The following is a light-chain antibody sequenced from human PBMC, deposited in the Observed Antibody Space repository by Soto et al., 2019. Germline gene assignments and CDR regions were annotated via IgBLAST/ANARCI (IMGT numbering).Light chain of an antibody. CDR3: HQYGTSPRT. CDR2: GAS. Sequence: EIVLTQSPGTLSLSPGERATLSCRASQSVSTTYLAWYQQKPGKAPRLLIYGASSRATGIPDRFSGSGSGTDFTLTISRLEPEDFAVYYCHQYGTSPRTFGQGTKVEIK. CDR1: QSVSTTY. J-gene: IGKJ1*01. V-gene: IGKV3-20*01.